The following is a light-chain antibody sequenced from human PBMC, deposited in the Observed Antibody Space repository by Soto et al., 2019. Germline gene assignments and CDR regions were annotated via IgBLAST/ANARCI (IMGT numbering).Light chain of an antibody. V-gene: IGLV2-8*01. CDR1: SSDVGGYNY. J-gene: IGLJ1*01. CDR3: SRYVGTNRYV. CDR2: EVY. Sequence: QSVLTQPPSASGSPGQSVTISCTGTSSDVGGYNYVSWYQHHPGKAPKLIIYEVYKRPSGVPDRFSGSKSGNTAALTVSGLQAEDEADYCCSRYVGTNRYVFCSGTKVTVL.